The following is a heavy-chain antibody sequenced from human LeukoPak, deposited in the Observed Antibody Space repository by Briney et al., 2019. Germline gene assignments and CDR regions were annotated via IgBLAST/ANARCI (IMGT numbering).Heavy chain of an antibody. CDR1: GFTFSSYS. J-gene: IGHJ4*02. V-gene: IGHV3-21*01. D-gene: IGHD6-19*01. CDR3: ATIAVAGTRRFDY. CDR2: ISSSSSYI. Sequence: GGSLRLSCAASGFTFSSYSMNWVRQAPGKGLEWVSSISSSSSYIYYADSVKGRFTISRDNAKNSLYLQMNSLRAEDTAVYYCATIAVAGTRRFDYWGQGTLVTVFS.